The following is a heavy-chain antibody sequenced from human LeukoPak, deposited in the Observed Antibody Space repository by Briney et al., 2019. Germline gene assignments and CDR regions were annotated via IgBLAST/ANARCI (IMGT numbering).Heavy chain of an antibody. D-gene: IGHD2-21*02. CDR1: GGTFSSYA. V-gene: IGHV1-69*13. Sequence: ASVKVSCKASGGTFSSYAISWVRQAPGQGLEWMGGIIPIFGTGKYAQKFQGRVTIAAAQSTSTAYMELSSLRSEDTAVYSCASYFGLGRDTASFDYWGQGTLVTVSS. J-gene: IGHJ4*02. CDR2: IIPIFGTG. CDR3: ASYFGLGRDTASFDY.